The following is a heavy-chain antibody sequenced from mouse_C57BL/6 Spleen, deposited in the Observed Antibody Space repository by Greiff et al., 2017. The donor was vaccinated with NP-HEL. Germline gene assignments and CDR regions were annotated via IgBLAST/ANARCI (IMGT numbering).Heavy chain of an antibody. CDR2: ISDGGSYT. V-gene: IGHV5-4*01. CDR3: AREITTVVEHWYFDV. D-gene: IGHD1-1*01. CDR1: GFTFSSYA. Sequence: EVMLVESGGGLVKPGGSLKLSCAASGFTFSSYAMSWVRQTPEKRLEWVATISDGGSYTYYPDNVKGRFTISRDNAKNNRYLQMSHLKSEDTAMYYCAREITTVVEHWYFDVWGTGTTVTVSS. J-gene: IGHJ1*03.